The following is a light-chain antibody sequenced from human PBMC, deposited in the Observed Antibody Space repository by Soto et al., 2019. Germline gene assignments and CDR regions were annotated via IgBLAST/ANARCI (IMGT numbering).Light chain of an antibody. Sequence: EILLTQSPATLSLSPGERATLPCRASQSVSSYLAWYQQKPGQAPRLLIFGASYRATGIPARFSGSGSGTDLTLTISTLETEDFAVYYCQQRSHWPPWTFGQGTKVYIK. J-gene: IGKJ1*01. CDR2: GAS. V-gene: IGKV3-11*01. CDR1: QSVSSY. CDR3: QQRSHWPPWT.